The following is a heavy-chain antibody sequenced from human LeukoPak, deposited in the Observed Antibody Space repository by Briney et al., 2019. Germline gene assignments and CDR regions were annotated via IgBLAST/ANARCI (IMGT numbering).Heavy chain of an antibody. J-gene: IGHJ3*01. CDR2: ISSSGSTI. CDR1: GFTFSDYY. CDR3: AKDIEPISSSWDASDV. V-gene: IGHV3-11*01. Sequence: GGSLRLSCAASGFTFSDYYMSWIRQAPGKGLEWVSYISSSGSTIYYADSVKGRFTISRDNAKNSLYLQMNSLRAEDTAVYYCAKDIEPISSSWDASDVWGQGTMVTVSS. D-gene: IGHD6-13*01.